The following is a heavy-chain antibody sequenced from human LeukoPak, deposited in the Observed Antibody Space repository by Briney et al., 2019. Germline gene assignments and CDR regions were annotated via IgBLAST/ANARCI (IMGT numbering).Heavy chain of an antibody. V-gene: IGHV4-39*07. CDR1: GYSMRISRYY. CDR3: ARNYSMEIYYDSSDYFGAFDM. Sequence: SETLSLTCAVSGYSMRISRYYWGWIRQPPGKGLEWIGSIYHSGSTYYNPSLKSRVTISVDTSKNQFSLKMTSVTAADTAVYYCARNYSMEIYYDSSDYFGAFDMWGQGTMVTVSS. D-gene: IGHD3-22*01. J-gene: IGHJ3*02. CDR2: IYHSGST.